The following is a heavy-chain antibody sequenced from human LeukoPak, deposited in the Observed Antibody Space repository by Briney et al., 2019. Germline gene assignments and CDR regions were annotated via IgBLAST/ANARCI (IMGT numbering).Heavy chain of an antibody. V-gene: IGHV3-23*01. Sequence: GGSLRLSCAASGFTFSRYAMSWVRQAPGKGLEWVSAVSGSGDSTYYADSVKGRFTISRDNSKNTLYLQMNSLRAEDPAVYYCAKGASGNYKVFYFDYWGQGTLVTVSS. J-gene: IGHJ4*02. CDR3: AKGASGNYKVFYFDY. CDR2: VSGSGDST. D-gene: IGHD1-26*01. CDR1: GFTFSRYA.